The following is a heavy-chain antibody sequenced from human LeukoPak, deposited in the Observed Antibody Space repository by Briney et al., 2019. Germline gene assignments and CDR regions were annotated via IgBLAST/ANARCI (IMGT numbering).Heavy chain of an antibody. CDR2: IYYSGTT. CDR1: GYSISSSLYY. D-gene: IGHD4-17*01. V-gene: IGHV4-39*07. Sequence: SETLSLTCTVSGYSISSSLYYWGWIRQPPGKGLEWIGNIYYSGTTYYNPSLKSRVTMSVDTSKNQFSLSLYSVTAADTAVYYCARDLGPAYGETGDFDYWGQGTLVTVSS. CDR3: ARDLGPAYGETGDFDY. J-gene: IGHJ4*02.